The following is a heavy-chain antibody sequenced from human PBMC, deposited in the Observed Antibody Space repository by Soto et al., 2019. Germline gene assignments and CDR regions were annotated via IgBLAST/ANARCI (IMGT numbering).Heavy chain of an antibody. CDR3: ARGSSPSGWPFYYYYGMDV. Sequence: ASRKVTYEASGDTFTIYAISWVRQAPGQGLEWMGWISAHNGNTNYAQKLQGRVTMTTDTSTSTAYMELRSLRSDDTAVYYCARGSSPSGWPFYYYYGMDVWGEGPTFPVPP. D-gene: IGHD6-19*01. CDR2: ISAHNGNT. CDR1: GDTFTIYA. V-gene: IGHV1-18*04. J-gene: IGHJ6*04.